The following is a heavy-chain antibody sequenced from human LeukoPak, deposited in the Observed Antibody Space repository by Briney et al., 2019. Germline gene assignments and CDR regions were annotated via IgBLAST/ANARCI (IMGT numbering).Heavy chain of an antibody. D-gene: IGHD4-11*01. Sequence: VGSLRLSCAASGFTFSSYSMNWVRQAPGKGLEWVSYISSSSSTIYYADSVKGRFTISRDNAKNSLYLQMNSLRAEDTAVYYCARTLLKRGATVTLSFWYFDLWGRGTLVTVSS. J-gene: IGHJ2*01. CDR2: ISSSSSTI. V-gene: IGHV3-48*01. CDR1: GFTFSSYS. CDR3: ARTLLKRGATVTLSFWYFDL.